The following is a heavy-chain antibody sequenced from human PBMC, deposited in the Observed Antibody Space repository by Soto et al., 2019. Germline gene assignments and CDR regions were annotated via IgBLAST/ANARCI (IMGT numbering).Heavy chain of an antibody. Sequence: ESGGGLVKPGGSLRLSCAASGFTFSSYSMNWVRQAPGKGLEWVSSISSSSSYIYYADSVKGRFTISRDNAKNSLYLQMNSLRAEDTAVYYCARERAVADWFDPWGQGTLVTVSS. CDR1: GFTFSSYS. D-gene: IGHD6-19*01. CDR3: ARERAVADWFDP. CDR2: ISSSSSYI. V-gene: IGHV3-21*01. J-gene: IGHJ5*02.